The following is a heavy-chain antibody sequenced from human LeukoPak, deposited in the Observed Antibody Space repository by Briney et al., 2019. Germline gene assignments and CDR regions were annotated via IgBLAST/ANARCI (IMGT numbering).Heavy chain of an antibody. D-gene: IGHD1-7*01. Sequence: GGSLRLSCAASGFAFSSYAMSWVRQAPGKGLEWVSSISSSSSYIYYADSVKGRFTISRDNAKNSLYLQMNSLRAEDTAVYYCASLGRNGVELSSGYWGQGTLVTVSS. CDR3: ASLGRNGVELSSGY. V-gene: IGHV3-21*01. J-gene: IGHJ4*02. CDR1: GFAFSSYA. CDR2: ISSSSSYI.